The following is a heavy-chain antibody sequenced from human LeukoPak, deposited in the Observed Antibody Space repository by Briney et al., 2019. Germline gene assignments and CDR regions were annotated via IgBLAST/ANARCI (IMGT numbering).Heavy chain of an antibody. V-gene: IGHV4-59*01. D-gene: IGHD3-9*01. J-gene: IGHJ4*02. CDR1: GGSISSYY. Sequence: SETLSLTCTVSGGSISSYYWSWIRQPPGKGLEWIGYIYYSGSTNYNPSLRSRVTISVDTSKNQFSLKLSSVTAADTAVYYCAGAGYFDWLFIDYWGQGTLVTVSS. CDR3: AGAGYFDWLFIDY. CDR2: IYYSGST.